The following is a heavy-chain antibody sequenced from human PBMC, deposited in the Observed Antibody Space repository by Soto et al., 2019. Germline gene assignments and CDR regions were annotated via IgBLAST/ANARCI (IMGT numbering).Heavy chain of an antibody. CDR2: ISAYNGNT. V-gene: IGHV1-18*01. CDR1: GYTFSSYF. CDR3: PREPPPVDY. Sequence: QVQLVQSGAEVKKPGASVKVSCKASGYTFSSYFISWVRQAPGQGLEWMGWISAYNGNTNYAQNLQGRVTMTTDTSPSTAYMELRSPRSDDTAVYYCPREPPPVDYWGQGTLVTVSS. J-gene: IGHJ4*02.